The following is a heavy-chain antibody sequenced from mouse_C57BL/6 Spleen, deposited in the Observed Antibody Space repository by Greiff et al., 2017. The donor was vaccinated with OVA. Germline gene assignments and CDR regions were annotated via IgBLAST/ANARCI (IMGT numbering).Heavy chain of an antibody. CDR2: ISYDGSN. D-gene: IGHD4-1*01. J-gene: IGHJ3*01. V-gene: IGHV3-6*01. CDR3: AWSNWDEDWFAY. CDR1: GYSITSGYY. Sequence: VQLQQSGPGLVKPSQSLSLTCSVTGYSITSGYYWNWIRQFPGNKLEWMGYISYDGSNNYNPSLKNRISITRDTSKNQFFLKLNSVTTEDTATYYCAWSNWDEDWFAYWGQGTLVTVAA.